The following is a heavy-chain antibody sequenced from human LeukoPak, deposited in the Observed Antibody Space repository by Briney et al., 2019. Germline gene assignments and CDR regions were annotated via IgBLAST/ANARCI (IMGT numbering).Heavy chain of an antibody. CDR2: INPNTSGT. CDR1: GYTFTDYY. D-gene: IGHD2-2*01. V-gene: IGHV1-2*06. J-gene: IGHJ4*02. Sequence: GASVKVSCKASGYTFTDYYIHWVRQAPGQGLEWMGRINPNTSGTNYPQKFQGRVTMTRDTSISTAYMELSRLRSDDTAVYYCARGGGFVVVPATDYWGQGTLVTVSS. CDR3: ARGGGFVVVPATDY.